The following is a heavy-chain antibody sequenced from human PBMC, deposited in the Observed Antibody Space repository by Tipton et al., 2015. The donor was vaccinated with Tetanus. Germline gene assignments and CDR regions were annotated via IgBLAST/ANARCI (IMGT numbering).Heavy chain of an antibody. Sequence: LRLSCTVSGGSLNTFYWNWIRQPAGKGLEWIGRVYSSGSTNYNPPLKSRVTMSIDASKNQFSLELTSVTAAGTAVYYCARDFRERSGTYYSFYYPMDVWGQGATVTVSS. V-gene: IGHV4-4*07. D-gene: IGHD1-26*01. CDR3: ARDFRERSGTYYSFYYPMDV. CDR2: VYSSGST. CDR1: GGSLNTFY. J-gene: IGHJ6*02.